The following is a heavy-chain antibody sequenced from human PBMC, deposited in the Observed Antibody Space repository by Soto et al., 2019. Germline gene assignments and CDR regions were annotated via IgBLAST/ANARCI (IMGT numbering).Heavy chain of an antibody. CDR2: INPNGGGT. V-gene: IGHV1-2*02. Sequence: GASVKVSCKTSGDSFNDYYIHWVRQAPGQGLEWMGWINPNGGGTKYAQKFQGRVTVTRDTSIRTVYMELSSLRSDDTAVYYCARESGGATATLDYYYFYMDVWGKGTTVTVS. CDR1: GDSFNDYY. D-gene: IGHD5-12*01. J-gene: IGHJ6*03. CDR3: ARESGGATATLDYYYFYMDV.